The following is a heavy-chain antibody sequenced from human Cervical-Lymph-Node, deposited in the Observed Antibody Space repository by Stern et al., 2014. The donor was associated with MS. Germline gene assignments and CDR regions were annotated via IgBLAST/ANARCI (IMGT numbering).Heavy chain of an antibody. CDR2: VHYSGTP. Sequence: VQLVESGPGLVKPSETLSLTCSVSGGSISSYYWNWIRQPPGKGLEWIANVHYSGTPNYNPPLKSRVPILLAPSMNKISRNLTSVTAADTAVYYCAGSGTYYPDYWGQGILVTVSS. D-gene: IGHD3-3*01. J-gene: IGHJ4*02. CDR1: GGSISSYY. CDR3: AGSGTYYPDY. V-gene: IGHV4-59*08.